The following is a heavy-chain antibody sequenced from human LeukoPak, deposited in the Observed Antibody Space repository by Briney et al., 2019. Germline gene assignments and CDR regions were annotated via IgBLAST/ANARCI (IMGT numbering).Heavy chain of an antibody. Sequence: GGSLRLSCAASGFTFSSYWMSWVRQAPGKGLEWVSVIYSGGSTYYADSVKGRFTISRDNSKNTLYLQMNSLRADDTAVYYCAGSYSSSWWGQGTLVTVSS. J-gene: IGHJ4*02. CDR3: AGSYSSSW. D-gene: IGHD6-13*01. CDR2: IYSGGST. V-gene: IGHV3-53*01. CDR1: GFTFSSYW.